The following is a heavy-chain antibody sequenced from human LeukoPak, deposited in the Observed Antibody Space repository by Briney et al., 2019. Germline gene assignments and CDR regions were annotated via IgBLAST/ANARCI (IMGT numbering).Heavy chain of an antibody. V-gene: IGHV4-39*07. J-gene: IGHJ3*02. CDR1: GGSISSSSYY. Sequence: SETLSLTCTVSGGSISSSSYYWGWIRQPPGKGLEWIGSIYYSGSTYYNPSLKSRVTISVDTSKNQFSLKLSSVTAADTAVYYCARSYDFWSGYYYNVFDIWGQGTMVTVSS. D-gene: IGHD3-3*01. CDR3: ARSYDFWSGYYYNVFDI. CDR2: IYYSGST.